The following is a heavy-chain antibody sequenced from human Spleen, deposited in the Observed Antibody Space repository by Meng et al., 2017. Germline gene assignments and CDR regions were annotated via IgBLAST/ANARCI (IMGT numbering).Heavy chain of an antibody. J-gene: IGHJ4*02. V-gene: IGHV3-48*03. Sequence: GESLKISCAASGFTFSSYEMNWVRQAPGKGLEWVSYISISGKTVFYADSVKGRFTISRDNAKNEVYLQMNSLRAEDTAVYYCARNVEVGSATEFDYWGQGTLVTVSS. D-gene: IGHD2-15*01. CDR1: GFTFSSYE. CDR2: ISISGKTV. CDR3: ARNVEVGSATEFDY.